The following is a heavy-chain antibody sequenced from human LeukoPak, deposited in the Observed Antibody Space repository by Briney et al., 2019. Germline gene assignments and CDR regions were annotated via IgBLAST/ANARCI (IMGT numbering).Heavy chain of an antibody. CDR3: ARDTTIYYGDSQQLDY. D-gene: IGHD4-17*01. J-gene: IGHJ4*02. CDR1: GYTFTSYY. Sequence: ASVKVSCKASGYTFTSYYMHWVRQAPGQGLEWMGIINPSGGSTSYAQKFQGRVTMTRDTSTSTVYMELSSLRSEDTALYYCARDTTIYYGDSQQLDYWGQGTLVTVSS. CDR2: INPSGGST. V-gene: IGHV1-46*01.